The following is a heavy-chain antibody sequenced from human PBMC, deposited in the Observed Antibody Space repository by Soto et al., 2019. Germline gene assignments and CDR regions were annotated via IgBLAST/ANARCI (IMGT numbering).Heavy chain of an antibody. J-gene: IGHJ6*02. CDR2: ISSNGGST. CDR1: GFTFSSYA. Sequence: GGSLRLSCSASGFTFSSYAMHWVRQAPGKGLEYVSAISSNGGSTYYADSVKGRFTISRDNSKNTLYLQMSSLRAEDTAVYYCVKDKVYAILVVTSSLAYYYGMDVWGQGTTVTVSS. V-gene: IGHV3-64D*08. CDR3: VKDKVYAILVVTSSLAYYYGMDV. D-gene: IGHD2-8*01.